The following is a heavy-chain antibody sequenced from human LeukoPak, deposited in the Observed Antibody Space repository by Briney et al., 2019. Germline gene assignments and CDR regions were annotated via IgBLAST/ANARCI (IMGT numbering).Heavy chain of an antibody. V-gene: IGHV4-4*07. J-gene: IGHJ3*02. CDR1: GGSIGSYY. CDR2: IYTSGST. Sequence: PSETLYLTCTVSGGSIGSYYWSWIRQPAGKGLEWIGRIYTSGSTNYNPSLKGRVTMSVDTSKKQLSLKLSSVTAADTAVYYCASIAGANLHAFDMWGQGTMVTVSS. D-gene: IGHD1-26*01. CDR3: ASIAGANLHAFDM.